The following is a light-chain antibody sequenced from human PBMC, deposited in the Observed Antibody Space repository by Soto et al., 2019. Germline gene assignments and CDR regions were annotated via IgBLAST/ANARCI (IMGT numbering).Light chain of an antibody. CDR3: QQHNNWPLT. CDR2: GAS. J-gene: IGKJ4*01. V-gene: IGKV3-15*01. CDR1: QSVSRN. Sequence: EIVMTQSPATLSVSPGERATLSCRASQSVSRNLAWYQQKPGQAHRLLIYGASTRATGIPARFSGSGSGTEFTLTISSLQSEDFAVYYCQQHNNWPLTFGGGTKVEIK.